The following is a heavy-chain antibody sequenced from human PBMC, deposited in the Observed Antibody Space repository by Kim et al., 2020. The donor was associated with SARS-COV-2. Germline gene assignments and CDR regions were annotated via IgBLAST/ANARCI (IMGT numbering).Heavy chain of an antibody. Sequence: GGSLRLSCAASGFTFSSYGMHWVRQAPGKGLEWVAVISYDGSNKYYADSVKGRFTISRDNSKNTLYLQMNSLRAEDTAVYYCAKEWVATDGMDVWGQGTTVTVSS. CDR2: ISYDGSNK. D-gene: IGHD5-12*01. CDR3: AKEWVATDGMDV. CDR1: GFTFSSYG. V-gene: IGHV3-30*18. J-gene: IGHJ6*02.